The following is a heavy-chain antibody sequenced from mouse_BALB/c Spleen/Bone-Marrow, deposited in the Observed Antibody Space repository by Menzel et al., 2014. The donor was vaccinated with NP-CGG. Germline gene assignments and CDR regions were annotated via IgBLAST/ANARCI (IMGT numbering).Heavy chain of an antibody. D-gene: IGHD4-1*01. Sequence: VQLQQSGTDLVKPGASVKLSCTASGFNIKDTYMHWVKQRPEQGLDWIGRIDPASGNIQYDPKFQGRAAITADTSSNTACLQLSSLTSEDAAVYCWASLTGTFDYWGQGTPLTGSS. CDR3: ASLTGTFDY. J-gene: IGHJ2*01. CDR2: IDPASGNI. CDR1: GFNIKDTY. V-gene: IGHV14-3*02.